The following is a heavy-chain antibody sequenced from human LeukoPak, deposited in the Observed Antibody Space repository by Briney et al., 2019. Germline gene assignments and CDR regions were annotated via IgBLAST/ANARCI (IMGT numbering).Heavy chain of an antibody. CDR1: GYTFTSYG. D-gene: IGHD3-22*01. Sequence: ASVKVSCKASGYTFTSYGISLVRQAPGQGLDWMGWISAYNGNTNYAQKLQGRVTMTTDTSTSTAYMELRSLRSDDTAVYYCARLEDSYYYMDVWGKGTTVTVSS. V-gene: IGHV1-18*01. CDR3: ARLEDSYYYMDV. CDR2: ISAYNGNT. J-gene: IGHJ6*03.